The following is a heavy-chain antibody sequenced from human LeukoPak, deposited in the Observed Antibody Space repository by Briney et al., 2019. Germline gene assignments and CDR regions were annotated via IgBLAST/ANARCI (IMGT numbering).Heavy chain of an antibody. CDR2: ISSSSSTI. J-gene: IGHJ4*02. D-gene: IGHD3-3*01. CDR3: ARGYYDFWSGYDY. CDR1: GFTFSSYS. V-gene: IGHV3-48*01. Sequence: GGSLRLSCAASGFTFSSYSMNWVRQAPGKGLEWVSYISSSSSTIYYADSVKGRFTISRDNAKNSLYLLMNSLRAEDTAVYYCARGYYDFWSGYDYWGQGTLVTVSS.